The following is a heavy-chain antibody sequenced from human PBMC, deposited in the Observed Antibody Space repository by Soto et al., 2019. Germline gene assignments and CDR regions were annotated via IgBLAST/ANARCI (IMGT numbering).Heavy chain of an antibody. Sequence: ASVKVSCKASGGTFSSYAISWVRQAPGQGLEWMGGIIPIFGTANYAQKFQGRVTITADESTSTAYMELSSLRSEDTAVYYCVSSTPGEEHYDSISYDGYYYYYGMDVWGQGTTVTVSS. V-gene: IGHV1-69*01. CDR2: IIPIFGTA. D-gene: IGHD3-22*01. CDR3: VSSTPGEEHYDSISYDGYYYYYGMDV. J-gene: IGHJ6*02. CDR1: GGTFSSYA.